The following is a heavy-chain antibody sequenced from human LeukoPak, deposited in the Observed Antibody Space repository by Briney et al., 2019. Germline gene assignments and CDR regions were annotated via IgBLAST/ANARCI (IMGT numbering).Heavy chain of an antibody. CDR2: ISSSSSYI. J-gene: IGHJ6*03. V-gene: IGHV3-21*01. CDR3: ARLTKNDSGSFRFGKKKRGYMDV. Sequence: GRSLRLSCAASGFTFSSYAMHWVRQAPGKGLEWVSSISSSSSYIYYADSVKGRFTISRDNAKNSLYLQMNSLRAEDTAVYYCARLTKNDSGSFRFGKKKRGYMDVWGKGTTVTISS. CDR1: GFTFSSYA. D-gene: IGHD3-10*01.